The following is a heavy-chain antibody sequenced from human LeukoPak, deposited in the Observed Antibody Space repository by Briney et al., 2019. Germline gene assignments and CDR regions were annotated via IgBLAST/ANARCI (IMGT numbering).Heavy chain of an antibody. V-gene: IGHV1-18*01. CDR2: ISSYNGGA. Sequence: ASVKVSCKASGCTFTSYGISWVRQAPGQGLEWMGWISSYNGGADYAQKLQGRVTMTTDTSTSTTYMELRSLRSDDTAVYYCARQKKQTTAIDYWGQGTLVTVSS. CDR3: ARQKKQTTAIDY. CDR1: GCTFTSYG. D-gene: IGHD4-17*01. J-gene: IGHJ4*02.